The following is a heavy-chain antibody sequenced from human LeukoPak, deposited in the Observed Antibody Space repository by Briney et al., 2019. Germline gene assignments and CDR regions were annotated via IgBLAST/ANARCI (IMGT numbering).Heavy chain of an antibody. J-gene: IGHJ4*02. D-gene: IGHD6-19*01. CDR2: IKQDGSEK. Sequence: GGSLRLSCAASGFTFSSYWMSWVRQAPGKGLEWVANIKQDGSEKYYVDSVKGRFTISRDNAKNSVYLQLNSLRVEDTAVYYCARSVEGSFDYWGQGTLVTVSS. CDR3: ARSVEGSFDY. V-gene: IGHV3-7*01. CDR1: GFTFSSYW.